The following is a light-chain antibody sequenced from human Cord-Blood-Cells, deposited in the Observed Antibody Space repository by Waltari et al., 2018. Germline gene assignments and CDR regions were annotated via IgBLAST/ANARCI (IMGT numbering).Light chain of an antibody. Sequence: EIVLTQSPGTPSLSSAERGTPSCSTSQSVVSSYLAWYQQKPGQAPRLLIYGASSRATGIPDRFSGSGSGTDFTLTISRLEPEDFAVYYCQQYGSSTYSFGQGTKLEIK. CDR2: GAS. V-gene: IGKV3-20*01. J-gene: IGKJ2*03. CDR1: QSVVSSY. CDR3: QQYGSSTYS.